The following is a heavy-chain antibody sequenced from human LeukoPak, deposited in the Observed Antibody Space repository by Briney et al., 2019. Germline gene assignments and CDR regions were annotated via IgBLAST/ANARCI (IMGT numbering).Heavy chain of an antibody. D-gene: IGHD3-22*01. CDR1: GYTFTKSY. J-gene: IGHJ5*02. CDR2: MNPNSGNT. CDR3: ARGNLYYYDSSGYLNWFDP. Sequence: ASVKVSCKASGYTFTKSYIHWVRQAPGQRLEWMGWMNPNSGNTGYAQKFQGRVTMTRNTSISTAYMELSSLRSEDTAVYYCARGNLYYYDSSGYLNWFDPWGQGTLVTVSS. V-gene: IGHV1-8*01.